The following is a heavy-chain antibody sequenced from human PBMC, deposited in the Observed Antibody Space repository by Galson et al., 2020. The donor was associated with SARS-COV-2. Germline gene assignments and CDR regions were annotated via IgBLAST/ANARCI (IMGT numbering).Heavy chain of an antibody. CDR2: IYYSGST. J-gene: IGHJ4*02. V-gene: IGHV4-59*08. CDR3: ARGFAD. CDR1: GGPISSYY. Sequence: ETSETLSLTCTVSGGPISSYYWSWIRQPPGKGLEWIGYIYYSGSTNYNPSLKSRVTISVDTSKNQFSLKLSSVTAADTAVYYCARGFADWGQGTLVTVSS. D-gene: IGHD3-16*01.